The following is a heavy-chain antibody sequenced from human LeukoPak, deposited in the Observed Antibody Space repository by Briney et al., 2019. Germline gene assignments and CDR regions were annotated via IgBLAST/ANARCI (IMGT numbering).Heavy chain of an antibody. Sequence: SVKVSCTASGGTFSSYVISWVRQAPGQGLEWMGGIIPIFGTANYAQKFQGRVTITADESTSTAYMELSSLRSEDTAVYYCARALLRYCSSTSCYWFDPWGQGTLVTVSS. V-gene: IGHV1-69*13. D-gene: IGHD2-2*01. CDR2: IIPIFGTA. CDR1: GGTFSSYV. CDR3: ARALLRYCSSTSCYWFDP. J-gene: IGHJ5*02.